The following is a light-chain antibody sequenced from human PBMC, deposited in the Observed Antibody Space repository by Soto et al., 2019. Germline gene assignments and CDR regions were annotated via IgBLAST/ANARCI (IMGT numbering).Light chain of an antibody. Sequence: QSVVTQPTSVSGSPGQSVTISCSGTSSDVGSYDRVSWSWYQQSPGTAPKLIIYEVSDRPSGVPDRFSGSKSGDTASLTNSWLQAEDEADYYCTSYKSTSTSVFGTGTKVTVL. CDR2: EVS. CDR1: SSDVGSYDR. V-gene: IGLV2-18*02. J-gene: IGLJ1*01. CDR3: TSYKSTSTSV.